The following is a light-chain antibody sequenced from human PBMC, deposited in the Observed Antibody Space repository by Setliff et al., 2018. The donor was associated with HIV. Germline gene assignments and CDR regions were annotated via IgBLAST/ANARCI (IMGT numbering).Light chain of an antibody. CDR3: AAWHDSLTGYV. J-gene: IGLJ1*01. CDR1: SPNIRTNT. CDR2: NTN. V-gene: IGLV1-44*01. Sequence: QSVLTQPPSASGTPGQRVTISCSGSSPNIRTNTVHWYQHLPGTAPKLLIYNTNKRPSGVPDRFSGSKSGTSASLAISGLQSEDEADYYCAAWHDSLTGYVFGTGTNVTVL.